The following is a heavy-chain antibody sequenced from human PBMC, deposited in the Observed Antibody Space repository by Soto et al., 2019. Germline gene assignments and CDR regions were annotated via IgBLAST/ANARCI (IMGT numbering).Heavy chain of an antibody. CDR2: ISSNGGST. CDR1: GFTFSSYA. Sequence: GGSLRLSCSASGFTFSSYAMHWVRQAPGKGLEYVSAISSNGGSTYYADSVKGRFTISRDNSKNTLYLQMSSLRAEDTAVYYCVKDVFSSSYAILTGHDYWGQGTLVTVSS. CDR3: VKDVFSSSYAILTGHDY. J-gene: IGHJ4*02. D-gene: IGHD3-9*01. V-gene: IGHV3-64D*06.